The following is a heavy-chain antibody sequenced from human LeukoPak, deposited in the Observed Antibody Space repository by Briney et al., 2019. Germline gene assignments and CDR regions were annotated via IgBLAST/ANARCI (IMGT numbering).Heavy chain of an antibody. Sequence: SETLPLTCTVSGGSISSTTYYWGWIRQPPGKGLEWIGTIYYSGSTYYNPSLKSRVTISVDTSKNQFSLKLSSVTAADTAVYYCARLTHDYYYYYIDVWGKGTTVTVSS. CDR3: ARLTHDYYYYYIDV. D-gene: IGHD1-14*01. CDR2: IYYSGST. J-gene: IGHJ6*03. CDR1: GGSISSTTYY. V-gene: IGHV4-39*01.